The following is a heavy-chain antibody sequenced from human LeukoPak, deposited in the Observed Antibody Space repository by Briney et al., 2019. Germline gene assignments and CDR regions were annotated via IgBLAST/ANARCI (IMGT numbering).Heavy chain of an antibody. J-gene: IGHJ4*02. Sequence: GGSLRLSCAASGFTFSSYGMHWVRQAPGKGLEWVAFIRYDGSNKYYADSVKGRFTISRDNSKNTLYLQMNSLRAEDTAVYYCAMDLRFLEWLSDYGGQGTLVTVSS. V-gene: IGHV3-30*02. D-gene: IGHD3-3*01. CDR1: GFTFSSYG. CDR3: AMDLRFLEWLSDY. CDR2: IRYDGSNK.